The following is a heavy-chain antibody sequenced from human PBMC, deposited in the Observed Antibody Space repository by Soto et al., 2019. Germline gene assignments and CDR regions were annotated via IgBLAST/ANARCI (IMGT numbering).Heavy chain of an antibody. CDR1: GFTFINHA. CDR3: ARGDGPGSYLVDN. V-gene: IGHV3-30-3*01. CDR2: MSRDGTNI. Sequence: QVQLVESGGGVVQPGRSLRLSCEASGFTFINHAMHWVRQPPGKGLEWLTLMSRDGTNIQYADSVKGRFTISRDNSKNTVALQMNSLRPEDTAVYYCARGDGPGSYLVDNWGQGSLVIVSS. J-gene: IGHJ4*02. D-gene: IGHD3-10*01.